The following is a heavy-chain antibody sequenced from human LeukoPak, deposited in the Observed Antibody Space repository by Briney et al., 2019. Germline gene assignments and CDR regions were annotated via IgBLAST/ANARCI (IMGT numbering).Heavy chain of an antibody. CDR1: GFTFNNAW. D-gene: IGHD6-13*01. J-gene: IGHJ5*01. CDR2: IKQDESEK. V-gene: IGHV3-7*01. Sequence: GGSLRLSCAASGFTFNNAWMSWVRQAPGKGLEWVATIKQDESEKYYVDSVKGRFTISRDNAKNSLYLQMNSLRAEDTAVYYCARPYSISWELDSWGQGTLVTVSS. CDR3: ARPYSISWELDS.